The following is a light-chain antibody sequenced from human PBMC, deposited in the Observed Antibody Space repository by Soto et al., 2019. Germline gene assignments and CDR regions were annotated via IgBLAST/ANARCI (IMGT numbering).Light chain of an antibody. CDR1: NIGSKS. Sequence: SYVLTQAPSVSVAPGQTARITCGGHNIGSKSVHWYQQKPGQAPVLVVSDDSDRPSGIPERLSGSKSGNTATLTFSRVEGGDEADYYCQVWESCSDHPVVFGGGTKLTVL. CDR2: DDS. V-gene: IGLV3-21*02. CDR3: QVWESCSDHPVV. J-gene: IGLJ2*01.